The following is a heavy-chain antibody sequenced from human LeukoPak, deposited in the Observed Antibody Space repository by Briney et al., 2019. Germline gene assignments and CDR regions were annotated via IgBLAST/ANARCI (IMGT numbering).Heavy chain of an antibody. J-gene: IGHJ4*02. CDR2: IRYDGSNK. Sequence: GGSLRLSCAASGFTFSSYGMHWVRQAPGKGLEWVAFIRYDGSNKYYADSVKGRFTISRDNARNSLYLQMNSLRGEDTAVYYCARETTVRGLAYPDYWGQGTLVTVSS. V-gene: IGHV3-30*02. CDR3: ARETTVRGLAYPDY. D-gene: IGHD4-17*01. CDR1: GFTFSSYG.